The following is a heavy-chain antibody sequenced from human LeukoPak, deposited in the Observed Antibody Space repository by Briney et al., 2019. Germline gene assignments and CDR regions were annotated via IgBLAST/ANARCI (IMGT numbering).Heavy chain of an antibody. CDR1: GYTFNGYY. CDR2: INPNSGGT. J-gene: IGHJ4*02. CDR3: ARGRLRGSSTSCYPF. D-gene: IGHD2-2*01. V-gene: IGHV1-2*02. Sequence: GASVKVSCKASGYTFNGYYMHWVRQAPGQGLEWMGWINPNSGGTNYAQKFQGRVTMTRDTSISTAYMELSRLRSDDTAVYYCARGRLRGSSTSCYPFWGQATLVTVSS.